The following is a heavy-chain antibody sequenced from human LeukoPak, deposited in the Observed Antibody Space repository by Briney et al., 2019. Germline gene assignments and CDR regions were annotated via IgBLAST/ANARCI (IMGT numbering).Heavy chain of an antibody. CDR2: ISDTSSYI. Sequence: GGSLRLSCAASGFTFSNYHINWIRQAPGKGLEWVSSISDTSSYIYYADSVKGRFTISRDNAKNSLYLQMNSLRAEDTAVYYCAREPMTTTDQGSFDYWGQGTLVTVSS. V-gene: IGHV3-21*04. J-gene: IGHJ4*02. D-gene: IGHD4-11*01. CDR1: GFTFSNYH. CDR3: AREPMTTTDQGSFDY.